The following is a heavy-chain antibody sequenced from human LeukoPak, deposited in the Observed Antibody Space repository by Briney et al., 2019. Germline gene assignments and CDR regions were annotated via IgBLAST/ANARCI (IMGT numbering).Heavy chain of an antibody. CDR1: GFTFSSYE. V-gene: IGHV3-48*03. CDR2: ISSSGSTI. D-gene: IGHD4-23*01. J-gene: IGHJ4*02. Sequence: PGGSLRLSCAASGFTFSSYEMNWVRQAPGKGLEWVSYISSSGSTIYYADSVKGRFTISRDNAKNSLYLQMNSLRAEDTAVYYCARALHGGLDYWGQGTLVTVSS. CDR3: ARALHGGLDY.